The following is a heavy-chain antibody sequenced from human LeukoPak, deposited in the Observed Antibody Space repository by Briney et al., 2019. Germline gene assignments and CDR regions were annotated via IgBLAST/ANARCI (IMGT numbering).Heavy chain of an antibody. J-gene: IGHJ5*02. V-gene: IGHV1-18*01. CDR3: AREGRYCSGGSCQSPDNWFDP. CDR2: ISAYNGNT. Sequence: GASVKVSCKASGYTFTSYGIGWVRQAPGQGLEWMGWISAYNGNTNYAQKLQGRVTMTTDTSTSTAYMELRSLRSDDTAVYYCAREGRYCSGGSCQSPDNWFDPWGQGTLVTVSS. D-gene: IGHD2-15*01. CDR1: GYTFTSYG.